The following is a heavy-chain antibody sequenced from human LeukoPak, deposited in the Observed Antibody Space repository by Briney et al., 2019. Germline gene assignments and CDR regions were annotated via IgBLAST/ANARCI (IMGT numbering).Heavy chain of an antibody. CDR2: INHSGST. D-gene: IGHD6-13*01. J-gene: IGHJ4*02. CDR1: GGSFSGYY. Sequence: SETLSLTCAVYGGSFSGYYWSWIRRPPGKGLEWIGEINHSGSTNYNPSLKSRVTISVDTSKNQFSLKLSSVTAADTAVYYCARGRLWRQLVLLRRGYFDYWGQGTLVTVSS. V-gene: IGHV4-34*01. CDR3: ARGRLWRQLVLLRRGYFDY.